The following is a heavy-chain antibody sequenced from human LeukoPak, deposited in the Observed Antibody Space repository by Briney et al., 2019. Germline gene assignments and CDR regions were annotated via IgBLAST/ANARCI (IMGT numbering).Heavy chain of an antibody. Sequence: GGSLRLSCGASGFTFSNYWMSWVRQVPGKGLEWVSSITTSSSYIYYADSVKGRFTISRDNARNSLYLHMNSLRAEDTAVYYCVRDLGGYSYGSHFDYWGQGTLVTVSS. CDR2: ITTSSSYI. V-gene: IGHV3-21*01. CDR1: GFTFSNYW. CDR3: VRDLGGYSYGSHFDY. J-gene: IGHJ4*02. D-gene: IGHD5-18*01.